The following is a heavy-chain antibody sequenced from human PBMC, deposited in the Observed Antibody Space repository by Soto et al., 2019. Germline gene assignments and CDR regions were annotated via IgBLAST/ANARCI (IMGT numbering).Heavy chain of an antibody. Sequence: EEQLVESGGDLVQPGGSLRLSCAASGFTVSNNYMSWVRQAPGKGLEWVSLIYSGGSTYYADSVKGRFTISRDSSKNKLYLQMNSLRAEDTAMYYCAAYSHKGYWGQATLVTVSS. CDR3: AAYSHKGY. J-gene: IGHJ4*02. D-gene: IGHD3-16*01. V-gene: IGHV3-66*01. CDR2: IYSGGST. CDR1: GFTVSNNY.